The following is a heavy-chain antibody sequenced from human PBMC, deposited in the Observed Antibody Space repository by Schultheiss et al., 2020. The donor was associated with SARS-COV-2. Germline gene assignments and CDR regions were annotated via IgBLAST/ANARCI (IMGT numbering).Heavy chain of an antibody. CDR2: INSDGSST. CDR1: GFTFDDYA. Sequence: GGSLRLSCAASGFTFDDYAMHWVRQAPGKGLEWVSGINSDGSSTSYADSVKGRFTISRDNAKNTLYLQMNSLRAEDTAVYYCASEYSNPYYYYYYMDVWGKGTTVTVSS. J-gene: IGHJ6*03. CDR3: ASEYSNPYYYYYYMDV. V-gene: IGHV3-74*01. D-gene: IGHD4-11*01.